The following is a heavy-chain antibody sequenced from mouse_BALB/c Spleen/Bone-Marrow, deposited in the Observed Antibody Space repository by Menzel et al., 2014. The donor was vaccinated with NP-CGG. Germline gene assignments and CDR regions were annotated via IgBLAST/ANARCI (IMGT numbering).Heavy chain of an antibody. D-gene: IGHD2-3*01. V-gene: IGHV14-3*02. CDR3: ARRGDGYYAWFAY. Sequence: ELQLQQSEAELVKPGASVKLSCTASGFNIKDTYMHWVKQRPEQGLEWIGRIDPANGNTKYDPKFQGKATITADTSSNTAYLQLSSLTSEDTAVYYCARRGDGYYAWFAYWGQGTLVTVSA. CDR1: GFNIKDTY. J-gene: IGHJ3*01. CDR2: IDPANGNT.